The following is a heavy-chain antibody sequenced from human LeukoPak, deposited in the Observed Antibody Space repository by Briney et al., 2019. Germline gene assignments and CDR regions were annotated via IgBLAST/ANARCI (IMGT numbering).Heavy chain of an antibody. J-gene: IGHJ5*02. CDR3: ARRLTQYDCFDP. CDR2: TYYRSKWYN. Sequence: SQTLSLTCAISGDSVSSNSAAWNWIRQSPSRGLEWLGRTYYRSKWYNDYAVSVRGRITVNPDTSKNQFSLHLNSVTPEDAAVYYCARRLTQYDCFDPWGQGILVTVSS. D-gene: IGHD2-2*01. CDR1: GDSVSSNSAA. V-gene: IGHV6-1*01.